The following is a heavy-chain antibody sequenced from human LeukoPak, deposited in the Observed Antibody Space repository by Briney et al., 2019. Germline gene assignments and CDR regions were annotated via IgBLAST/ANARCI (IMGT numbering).Heavy chain of an antibody. CDR1: GFTFSSYW. J-gene: IGHJ5*02. CDR2: IKQDGSEK. V-gene: IGHV3-7*01. CDR3: ASLVVVPAAYNWFDP. Sequence: PGGSLRLSCAASGFTFSSYWMTWVRHLPGKGLEWVAKIKQDGSEKYYVDSVKGRFTISRDNTRDSLYLQMNGLRAEDTAVYYCASLVVVPAAYNWFDPWAREPWSPSPQ. D-gene: IGHD2-2*01.